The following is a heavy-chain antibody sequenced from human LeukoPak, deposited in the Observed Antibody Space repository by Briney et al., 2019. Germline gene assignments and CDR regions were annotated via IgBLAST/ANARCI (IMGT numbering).Heavy chain of an antibody. J-gene: IGHJ4*02. CDR1: GFTFSSYT. CDR2: IDPSSTYI. D-gene: IGHD4-17*01. V-gene: IGHV3-21*01. CDR3: TRGSYGDY. Sequence: GGSLRLSCAASGFTFSSYTMNWVRQAPGKGLEWVSSIDPSSTYIYYADSVKGRFTISRDNAQNSLYLQMNSPRAEDTAVYYCTRGSYGDYWGQGTLVTASS.